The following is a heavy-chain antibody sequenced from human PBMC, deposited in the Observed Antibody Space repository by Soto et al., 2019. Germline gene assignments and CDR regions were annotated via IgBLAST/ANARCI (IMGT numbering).Heavy chain of an antibody. Sequence: PGGSLKLSCADPGFPLASFSMDWARRVQGKGLGWVSSISSSSSYIYYADSVKGRFTISRDNAKNSLYLQMNSLRAEDTAVYYCARDPIHGSSWLNWFDPWGQGT. CDR3: ARDPIHGSSWLNWFDP. V-gene: IGHV3-21*01. D-gene: IGHD6-13*01. CDR1: GFPLASFS. J-gene: IGHJ5*02. CDR2: ISSSSSYI.